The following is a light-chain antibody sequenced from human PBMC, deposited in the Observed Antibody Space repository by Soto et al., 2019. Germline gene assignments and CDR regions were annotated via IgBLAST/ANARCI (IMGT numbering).Light chain of an antibody. V-gene: IGKV3-20*01. CDR3: QQYGSSPFT. CDR2: GAS. CDR1: QSVSSSY. Sequence: EFVLTQSPGTLSLSPGERATLSCRASQSVSSSYLAWYQQKPGQAPRLLIYGASSRATGIPDRCSGSGSGTDFTLTISRLEPEDFAVYYFQQYGSSPFTVGPGTKVDIK. J-gene: IGKJ3*01.